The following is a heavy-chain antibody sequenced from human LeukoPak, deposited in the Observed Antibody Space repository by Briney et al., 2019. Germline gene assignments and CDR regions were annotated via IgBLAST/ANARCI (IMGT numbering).Heavy chain of an antibody. CDR2: IYYTGST. CDR1: GGSISTYY. CDR3: ARALYGDYYYYYMGV. V-gene: IGHV4-59*12. D-gene: IGHD3-16*01. J-gene: IGHJ6*03. Sequence: SETLSLTCTVSGGSISTYYWSWIRQPPGKGLEWIGYIYYTGSTSYNPSLKSRVTISVDTSKNQFSLKLSSVTAADTAVYYCARALYGDYYYYYMGVWGKGTTVTVSS.